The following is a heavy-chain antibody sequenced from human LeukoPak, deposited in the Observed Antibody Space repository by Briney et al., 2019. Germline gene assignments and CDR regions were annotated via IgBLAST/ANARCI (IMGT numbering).Heavy chain of an antibody. CDR2: IRYDESNK. V-gene: IGHV3-30*02. D-gene: IGHD5-12*01. CDR1: GFTFSTYG. J-gene: IGHJ4*02. CDR3: AKKARSYDHFDY. Sequence: GGSLRLSCAASGFTFSTYGMHWVRQAPGKGLEWVAYIRYDESNKYYADSVKGRLTISRDNSKNTLYLQMNNVRAEDTAVYYCAKKARSYDHFDYWGQGTLVTVSS.